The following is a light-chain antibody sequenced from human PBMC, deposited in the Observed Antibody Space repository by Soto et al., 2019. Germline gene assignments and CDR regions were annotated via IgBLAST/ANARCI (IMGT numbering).Light chain of an antibody. Sequence: ERVLTQSPGTLSLSPGERATLSCRASQTVGNNYVDWYQQKPGQAPRLLISVASSRATVIPHRFSGGGSGTSFTITISRLEPEDFAVYYCRQAASSPRSFGQGTKVEIK. CDR2: VAS. CDR1: QTVGNNY. V-gene: IGKV3-20*01. CDR3: RQAASSPRS. J-gene: IGKJ1*01.